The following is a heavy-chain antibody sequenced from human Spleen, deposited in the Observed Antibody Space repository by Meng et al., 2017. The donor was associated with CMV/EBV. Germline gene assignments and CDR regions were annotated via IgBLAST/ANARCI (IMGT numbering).Heavy chain of an antibody. V-gene: IGHV3-21*01. CDR2: ISTSGSYI. Sequence: LSLTCAASGFTFSSYSMNWVRQAPGKGLEWVSSISTSGSYIYYTDSLKGRFTISRDNAQNSLYLQMNSLRAEDTAVYYCARDVSPRSSAYFAIYYFYALDVWGQGTTVTVSS. CDR3: ARDVSPRSSAYFAIYYFYALDV. CDR1: GFTFSSYS. D-gene: IGHD2-21*01. J-gene: IGHJ6*02.